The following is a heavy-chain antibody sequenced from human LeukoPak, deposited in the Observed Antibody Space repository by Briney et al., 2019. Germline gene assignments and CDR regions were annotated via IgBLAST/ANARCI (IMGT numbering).Heavy chain of an antibody. CDR3: TTFVNYYGSGNSVDY. D-gene: IGHD3-10*01. CDR1: GFTFSNAW. CDR2: IKSKTDGGTT. V-gene: IGHV3-15*01. Sequence: GGSLRLSCAASGFTFSNAWMSWVRQAPGKGLEWVGRIKSKTDGGTTDYAARVKGRFTISRDDSKNTLYLQMNSLKTEDTAVYYCTTFVNYYGSGNSVDYWGQGTLVTVSS. J-gene: IGHJ4*02.